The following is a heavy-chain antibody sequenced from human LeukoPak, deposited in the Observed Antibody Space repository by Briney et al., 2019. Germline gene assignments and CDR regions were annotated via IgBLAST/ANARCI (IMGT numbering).Heavy chain of an antibody. V-gene: IGHV4-59*01. J-gene: IGHJ4*02. D-gene: IGHD5-12*01. CDR3: ARDGGYSGYDGFDY. CDR2: IYYSGST. Sequence: SETLSLTCTVSGGSISSYYWSWIRHPPRKRLEWSGYIYYSGSTNYNPSLKSRVTISVDTSKNQFSLRLSSVTAADTAVYYCARDGGYSGYDGFDYWGQGTLVTVSS. CDR1: GGSISSYY.